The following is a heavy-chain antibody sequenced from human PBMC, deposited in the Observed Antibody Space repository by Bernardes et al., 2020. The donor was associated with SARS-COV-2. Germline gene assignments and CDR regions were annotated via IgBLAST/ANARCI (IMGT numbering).Heavy chain of an antibody. D-gene: IGHD3-3*01. CDR2: IYYSGST. Sequence: SETLSLTCTASGGFVRSGSGYWSWIRQPPGKGLEWIGSIYYSGSTNYNPSLKSRVTTSLDTSKNQFSLKLSSMTAADTAVYYCARGRVPGYWGQGTLVTVSS. CDR1: GGFVRSGSGY. CDR3: ARGRVPGY. V-gene: IGHV4-61*01. J-gene: IGHJ4*02.